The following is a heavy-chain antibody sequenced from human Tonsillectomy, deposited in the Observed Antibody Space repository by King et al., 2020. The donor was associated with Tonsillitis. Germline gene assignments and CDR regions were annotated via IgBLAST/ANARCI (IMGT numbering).Heavy chain of an antibody. CDR2: IYPGDSDT. V-gene: IGHV5-51*01. D-gene: IGHD2-21*02. CDR1: GYSFTSYW. CDR3: ASPRHCCGDCYSNYYFDY. J-gene: IGHJ4*02. Sequence: VQLVQSGAEVKKPGESLKISCKGSGYSFTSYWIGWVRQMPGKGLEWMGIIYPGDSDTRYSPSFQGQATISADKSISTAYLQWSSLKASDTAMDYCASPRHCCGDCYSNYYFDYWGQGTLVTVSS.